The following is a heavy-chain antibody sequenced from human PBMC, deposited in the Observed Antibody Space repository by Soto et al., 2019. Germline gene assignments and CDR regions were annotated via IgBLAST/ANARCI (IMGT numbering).Heavy chain of an antibody. CDR2: ISGSGGST. Sequence: GVSLRLSCAASGFTFSSYAMSWVRQAPGKGLEWVSAISGSGGSTYYADSVKGRFTISRDNSKNTLYLQMNSLRAEDTAVYYCAKDCSGEIAVAGPCHFDYWGQGTLVTVSS. J-gene: IGHJ4*02. V-gene: IGHV3-23*01. CDR1: GFTFSSYA. CDR3: AKDCSGEIAVAGPCHFDY. D-gene: IGHD6-19*01.